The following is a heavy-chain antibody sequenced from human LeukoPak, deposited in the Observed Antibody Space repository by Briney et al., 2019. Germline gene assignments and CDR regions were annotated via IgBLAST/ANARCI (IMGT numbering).Heavy chain of an antibody. CDR2: MNPNSGNT. CDR3: ARGRIAVAGRPVLVY. CDR1: GYTFTSYD. J-gene: IGHJ4*02. V-gene: IGHV1-8*01. Sequence: ASVKVSCKASGYTFTSYDINWVRQATGQGLEWMGWMNPNSGNTGYTQKFQGRVTMTRNTSISTAYMELSSLRSEDTAVYYCARGRIAVAGRPVLVYWGQGTLVTVSS. D-gene: IGHD6-19*01.